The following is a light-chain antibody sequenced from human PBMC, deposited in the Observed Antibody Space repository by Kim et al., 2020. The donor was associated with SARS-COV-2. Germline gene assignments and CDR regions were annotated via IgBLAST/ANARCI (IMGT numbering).Light chain of an antibody. J-gene: IGLJ1*01. CDR2: DVS. CDR1: SSDIGAYNY. CDR3: SSYTSSSTYV. V-gene: IGLV2-14*03. Sequence: QSALTQPASVSGSPGQSITISCTGPSSDIGAYNYVSWYQQHPGKAPRLMIYDVSNRPSGVSNRFSGSKSGNTASLTISGLQAEDEADYYCSSYTSSSTYVFGTGTKFTVL.